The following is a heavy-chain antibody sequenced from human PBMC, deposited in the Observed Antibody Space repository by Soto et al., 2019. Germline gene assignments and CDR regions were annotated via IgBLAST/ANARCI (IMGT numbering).Heavy chain of an antibody. Sequence: GGSLRLSCAASGFTFSSYAMSWVRQAPGKGLEWVSAISGSGGSTYYADSVKGRFTISRDNSKNTLYLQMNSLRAEDTAVYYCATRYYDFWSGYTHYYYGMDVWGQGTTVTVSS. CDR3: ATRYYDFWSGYTHYYYGMDV. D-gene: IGHD3-3*01. V-gene: IGHV3-23*01. J-gene: IGHJ6*02. CDR1: GFTFSSYA. CDR2: ISGSGGST.